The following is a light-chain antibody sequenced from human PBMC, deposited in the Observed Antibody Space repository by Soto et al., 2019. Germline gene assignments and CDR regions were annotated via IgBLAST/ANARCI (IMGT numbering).Light chain of an antibody. V-gene: IGKV1-5*01. CDR2: DAS. CDR3: EQYSSYGYS. J-gene: IGKJ2*03. Sequence: DIQMTQSPSTLSASVGDRVTITCRASQTISTWLAWYQQKPGKAPKVLIYDASTLESGVPSRFSDSASGTEFTLTITSLQPDEFATYYCEQYSSYGYSFGHGTQLEIK. CDR1: QTISTW.